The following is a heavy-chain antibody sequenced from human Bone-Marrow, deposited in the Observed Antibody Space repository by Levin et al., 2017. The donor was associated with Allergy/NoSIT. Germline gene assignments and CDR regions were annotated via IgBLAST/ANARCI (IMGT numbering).Heavy chain of an antibody. CDR2: INPNSGGR. V-gene: IGHV1-2*02. Sequence: PAASVKVSCKASGYTFTGNYIHWVRQAPGQGLEWMGWINPNSGGRNYAQKFQGRVAMTRDTSISTAYMELSRLRSDDTAVYYCARDRGAGYCSGGSCYSWDFDYWGQGTLVTVSS. CDR3: ARDRGAGYCSGGSCYSWDFDY. J-gene: IGHJ4*02. CDR1: GYTFTGNY. D-gene: IGHD2-15*01.